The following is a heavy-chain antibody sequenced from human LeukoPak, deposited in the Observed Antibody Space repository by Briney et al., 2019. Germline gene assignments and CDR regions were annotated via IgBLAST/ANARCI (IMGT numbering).Heavy chain of an antibody. J-gene: IGHJ4*02. CDR3: ARVSIVGAMRRPNYFDY. CDR2: ISSCGSTI. Sequence: GGSLRLSCAASGFTFSDYYMSWIRQAPGKGLEWVSYISSCGSTIYYADSVKGRFTISRDNAKNSLYLQMNSLRAEDTAVYYCARVSIVGAMRRPNYFDYWGQGTLVTVSS. V-gene: IGHV3-11*04. CDR1: GFTFSDYY. D-gene: IGHD1-26*01.